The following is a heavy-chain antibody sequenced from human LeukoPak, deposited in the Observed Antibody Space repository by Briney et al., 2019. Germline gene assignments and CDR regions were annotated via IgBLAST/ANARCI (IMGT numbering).Heavy chain of an antibody. CDR1: GFTFSSYG. CDR2: IWYDGSNE. J-gene: IGHJ4*02. CDR3: AKDTISRMVGSTWFFDY. Sequence: PGGSLRLSCAASGFTFSSYGMHWVRQAPGKGLEWVAVIWYDGSNEYYADSVKGRFTISRDNSKNTLYLQMNSLRAEDTAVYYCAKDTISRMVGSTWFFDYWGRGTLVTVSS. D-gene: IGHD1-26*01. V-gene: IGHV3-33*06.